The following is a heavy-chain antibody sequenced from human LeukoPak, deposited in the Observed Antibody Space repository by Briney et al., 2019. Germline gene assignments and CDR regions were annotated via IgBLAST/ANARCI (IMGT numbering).Heavy chain of an antibody. Sequence: PGGSLRLSCAASGFPFSSYGMHWVRQAPGKGQEWVAVICYYGSNKYYADSVKGRFTISRDNSKNTLYQQMNSLTAQDTAVYYCARDGNSWGQGTLVTVTS. CDR1: GFPFSSYG. V-gene: IGHV3-33*01. J-gene: IGHJ4*02. CDR3: ARDGNS. D-gene: IGHD1-26*01. CDR2: ICYYGSNK.